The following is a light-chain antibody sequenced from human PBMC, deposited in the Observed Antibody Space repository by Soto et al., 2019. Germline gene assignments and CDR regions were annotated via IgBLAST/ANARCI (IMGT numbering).Light chain of an antibody. CDR3: QVWDSSSDHVV. CDR1: NIGSKS. CDR2: YDS. J-gene: IGLJ2*01. Sequence: SYELTQPPSVSVAPGKTARITCGGNNIGSKSVHWYQQKPGQAPVLVIYYDSDRPSGIPERFSGSNSGNTATLTISRVEAVDEADYYCQVWDSSSDHVVFGGGTKLTV. V-gene: IGLV3-21*04.